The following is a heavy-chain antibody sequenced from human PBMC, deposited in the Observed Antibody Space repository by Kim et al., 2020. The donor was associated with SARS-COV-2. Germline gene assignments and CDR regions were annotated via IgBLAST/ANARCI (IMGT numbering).Heavy chain of an antibody. CDR1: GYTFTSYY. D-gene: IGHD5-12*01. CDR3: ARVQRGYSGYDLELSYYYYGMDV. CDR2: INPSGGST. J-gene: IGHJ6*02. V-gene: IGHV1-46*01. Sequence: ASVKVSCKASGYTFTSYYMHWVRQAPGQGLEWMGIINPSGGSTSYAQKFQGRVTMTRDTSTSTVYMELSSLRSEDTAVYYCARVQRGYSGYDLELSYYYYGMDVWGQGTTVTVSS.